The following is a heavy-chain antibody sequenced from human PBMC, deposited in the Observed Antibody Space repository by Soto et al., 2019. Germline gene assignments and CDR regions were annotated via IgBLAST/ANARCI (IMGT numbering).Heavy chain of an antibody. J-gene: IGHJ4*02. D-gene: IGHD3-16*01. CDR3: ANAHGGYVWGRDYVAY. CDR1: GFTFSSYA. Sequence: EVQLLESGGGLVQPGGSLRLSCAASGFTFSSYAMSWVRQAPGKGLEWVSGISGSGGSTYYADSVKGRFTISRDNSKNTRYLQMNSLRAEDTAVYYYANAHGGYVWGRDYVAYWGPGTGVNVSS. V-gene: IGHV3-23*01. CDR2: ISGSGGST.